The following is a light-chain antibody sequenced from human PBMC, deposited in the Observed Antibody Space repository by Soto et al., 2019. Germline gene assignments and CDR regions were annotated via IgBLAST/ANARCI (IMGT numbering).Light chain of an antibody. CDR1: QSVSRSY. CDR3: QQDGSSPRK. V-gene: IGKV3-20*01. CDR2: GAS. Sequence: EIVLTQSPGTLSLSPGERATLSCRASQSVSRSYLAWYQQRPGQAPRLLIYGASSRATGITDRFSGSGSGTDFTLTISRLEPEDCAVYFCQQDGSSPRKFGQGTKVEVK. J-gene: IGKJ1*01.